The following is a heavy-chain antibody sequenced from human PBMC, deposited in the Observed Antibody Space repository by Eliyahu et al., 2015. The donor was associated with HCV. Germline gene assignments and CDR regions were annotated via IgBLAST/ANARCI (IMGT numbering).Heavy chain of an antibody. V-gene: IGHV3-33*01. D-gene: IGHD1-26*01. J-gene: IGHJ4*02. CDR3: ARAWVPRSGSYNLDY. Sequence: RLSCAASGFSFSSYGMHWVRQAPGKGLEWVAVIWYDESNEYYADSVKGRFTISRDNSKDTLYLQMNSLRAEDTAVYHCARAWVPRSGSYNLDYWGQGTLVTVSS. CDR2: IWYDESNE. CDR1: GFSFSSYG.